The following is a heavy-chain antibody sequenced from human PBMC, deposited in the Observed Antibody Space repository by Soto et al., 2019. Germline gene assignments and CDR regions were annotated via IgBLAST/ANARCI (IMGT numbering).Heavy chain of an antibody. D-gene: IGHD3-10*01. V-gene: IGHV4-39*01. Sequence: QLQLQESGPGLVKPWETLSLTCTVSGDSISSSNYFWGWIRQPPGKGMEWIGTIFYSGSTYYNPSIKSRVTISVDTPKNQFSLKLTSVTAADTALYYCARRYGSLYFDYWGQGSLVTVSS. J-gene: IGHJ4*02. CDR3: ARRYGSLYFDY. CDR1: GDSISSSNYF. CDR2: IFYSGST.